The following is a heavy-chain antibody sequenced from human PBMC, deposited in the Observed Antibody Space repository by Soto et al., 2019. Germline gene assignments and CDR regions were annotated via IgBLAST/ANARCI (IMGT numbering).Heavy chain of an antibody. CDR3: AREAEELLWFGELSSYYYYMDV. J-gene: IGHJ6*03. Sequence: GGSLRLSCAASGFTVSSNYMSWVRQAPGKGLEWVSVIYSGGSTYYADSVKGRFTISRDNSKNTLYLQMNSLRAEDTAVYYCAREAEELLWFGELSSYYYYMDVWGKGTTVTVSS. CDR1: GFTVSSNY. CDR2: IYSGGST. D-gene: IGHD3-10*01. V-gene: IGHV3-66*01.